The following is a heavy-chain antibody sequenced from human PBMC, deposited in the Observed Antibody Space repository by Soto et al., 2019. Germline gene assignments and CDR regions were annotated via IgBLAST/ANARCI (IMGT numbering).Heavy chain of an antibody. CDR2: ISSSSSTI. V-gene: IGHV3-48*02. CDR3: ARGPRTYSSSWYPDY. CDR1: GFTFSSYS. D-gene: IGHD6-13*01. Sequence: GSLRLSCAASGFTFSSYSMNWVRQAPGKGLEWVSYISSSSSTIYYADSVKGRFTISRDNAKNSQYLQMNSLRDEDTAVYYCARGPRTYSSSWYPDYWGQGTLVTVSS. J-gene: IGHJ4*02.